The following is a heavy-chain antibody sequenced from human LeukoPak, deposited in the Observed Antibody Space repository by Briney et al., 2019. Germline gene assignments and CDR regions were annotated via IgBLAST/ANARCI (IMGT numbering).Heavy chain of an antibody. CDR1: GYTFTGYY. Sequence: ASVKVSCKASGYTFTGYYMHWVRQAPGQGLEWMGRINPNSGGTNYQGRVTMTRDTSISTAYMELSRLRSDDTAVYYSAITLREWNNQLDYWGQGTLVTVSS. J-gene: IGHJ4*02. V-gene: IGHV1-2*06. CDR3: AITLREWNNQLDY. CDR2: INPNSGGT. D-gene: IGHD1/OR15-1a*01.